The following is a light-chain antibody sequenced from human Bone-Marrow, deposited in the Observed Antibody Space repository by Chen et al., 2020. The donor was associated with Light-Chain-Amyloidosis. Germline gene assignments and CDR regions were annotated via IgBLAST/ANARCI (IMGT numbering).Light chain of an antibody. CDR3: QVWDRSSDRPM. Sequence: SYVLTQPSSVSVAPGQTATIACGGNNIGSTSVHWYQQTPGQAPLLVVYDDSDWPSGIPERLSGSNSGNTATLTISRVEAGDEADYYCQVWDRSSDRPMFGGGTKLTVL. CDR1: NIGSTS. J-gene: IGLJ3*02. CDR2: DDS. V-gene: IGLV3-21*02.